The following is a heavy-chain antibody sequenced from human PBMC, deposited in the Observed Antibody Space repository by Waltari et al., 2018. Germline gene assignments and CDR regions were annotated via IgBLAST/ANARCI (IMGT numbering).Heavy chain of an antibody. CDR2: IIPILGTA. Sequence: QVQLVQSGAEVKKPGSSVKVSCKASGGTFSSYAISWVRQAPGQGLEWWGGIIPILGTANSAQKFQGRVTITADESTSTAYMELSSLRSEDTAVYYCWAERAARPTYYFDYWGQGTLVTVSS. V-gene: IGHV1-69*12. CDR1: GGTFSSYA. D-gene: IGHD6-6*01. J-gene: IGHJ4*02. CDR3: WAERAARPTYYFDY.